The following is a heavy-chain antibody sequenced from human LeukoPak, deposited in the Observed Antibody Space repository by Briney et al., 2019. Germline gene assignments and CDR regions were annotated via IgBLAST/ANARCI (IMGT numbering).Heavy chain of an antibody. D-gene: IGHD3-16*01. CDR2: ISYDGSNK. J-gene: IGHJ3*02. V-gene: IGHV3-30-3*01. CDR1: GFTFSSYA. CDR3: ARDGGGELGAFDI. Sequence: PGGSLRLSCAASGFTFSSYAMHWVRQAPGKGLEWVAVISYDGSNKYYADSVKGRFTISRDNSKNTLYLQMNSLRAEDTAVYYCARDGGGELGAFDIWGQGTMVTVSS.